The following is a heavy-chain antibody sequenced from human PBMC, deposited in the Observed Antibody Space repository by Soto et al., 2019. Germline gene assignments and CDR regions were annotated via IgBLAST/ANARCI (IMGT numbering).Heavy chain of an antibody. CDR3: AGGGMRWDIVLVPAANYYYYGMDV. V-gene: IGHV3-48*02. CDR2: ISSSSSTI. J-gene: IGHJ6*02. CDR1: GFTFSSYS. D-gene: IGHD2-2*01. Sequence: PGGSLRLSCAASGFTFSSYSMNWVRQAPGKGLEWVSYISSSSSTIYYADSVKGRFTISRDNAKNSLYLQMNSLRDEDTAVYYCAGGGMRWDIVLVPAANYYYYGMDVWGQGTTVTVSS.